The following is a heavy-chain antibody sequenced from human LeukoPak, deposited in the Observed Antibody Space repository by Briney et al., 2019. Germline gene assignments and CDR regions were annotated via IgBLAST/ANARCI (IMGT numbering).Heavy chain of an antibody. V-gene: IGHV1-8*01. Sequence: ASVKVSCKASGYTFTTYDINWVRQAPGQGLEWMGWMNPKSGNTDYAQKFQGRVTMTRNTSISTAYMELSSLRSEDTAVYYCARAPLVGRGVSRAMIDYWGQGTLVTVSS. D-gene: IGHD3-10*01. CDR2: MNPKSGNT. CDR1: GYTFTTYD. CDR3: ARAPLVGRGVSRAMIDY. J-gene: IGHJ4*02.